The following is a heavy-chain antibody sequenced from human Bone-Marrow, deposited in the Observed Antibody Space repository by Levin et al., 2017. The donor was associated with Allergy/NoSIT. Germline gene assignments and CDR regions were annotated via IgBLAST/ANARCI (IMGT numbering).Heavy chain of an antibody. CDR3: AKGGVAAPPFY. CDR1: KFIFKNYA. D-gene: IGHD3-10*01. V-gene: IGHV3-23*01. CDR2: VSGSGDQT. Sequence: PGEFLKISCAASKFIFKNYAMAWLRQAPVQGLEWVSAVSGSGDQTYHADSVRGRFTISRDNSKDTLFLQMNNLRAEDTAVYFCAKGGVAAPPFYWGQGTLVTVSS. J-gene: IGHJ4*02.